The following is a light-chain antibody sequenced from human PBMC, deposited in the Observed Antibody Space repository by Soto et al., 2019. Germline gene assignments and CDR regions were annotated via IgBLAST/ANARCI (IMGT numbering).Light chain of an antibody. Sequence: DIQMTQSPSSLSASVGDRVTVTCRASQSIGRYLSWYQQKPGKAPKLLIYSVSILRPGVPSRFSGSDSGTDCTLTISGLQPEDCATYYCQQSFSAPRTFGQGTRLEIQ. J-gene: IGKJ2*01. V-gene: IGKV1-39*01. CDR1: QSIGRY. CDR3: QQSFSAPRT. CDR2: SVS.